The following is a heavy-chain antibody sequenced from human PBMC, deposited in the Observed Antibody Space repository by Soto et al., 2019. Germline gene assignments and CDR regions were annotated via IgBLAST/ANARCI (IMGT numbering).Heavy chain of an antibody. CDR1: GGSISSGGHY. CDR3: ARRYYYDRSGYYYLDY. CDR2: IYHSGSA. J-gene: IGHJ4*02. Sequence: PSETLSLTCTVSGGSISSGGHYWNWIRQHPGKGLEWIGYIYHSGSAYYNPSLKSRVTISVDTSKNQFSLKLSSVTAADTAVYYCARRYYYDRSGYYYLDYWGQGTLVTVPQ. V-gene: IGHV4-31*03. D-gene: IGHD3-22*01.